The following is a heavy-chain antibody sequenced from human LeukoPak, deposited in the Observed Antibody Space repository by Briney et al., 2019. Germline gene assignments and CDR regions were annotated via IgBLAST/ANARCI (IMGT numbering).Heavy chain of an antibody. J-gene: IGHJ4*02. D-gene: IGHD3-3*01. CDR1: GFTFSSYS. CDR2: ISSSSTI. CDR3: ARGGSGGPLY. Sequence: PGGSLRLSCAASGFTFSSYSMNWVRQAPGKGLEWVSYISSSSTIYYADSVKGRFTISRDNAKNSLYLQMNSLRAEDTAVYYCARGGSGGPLYWGQGTLVTVSS. V-gene: IGHV3-48*01.